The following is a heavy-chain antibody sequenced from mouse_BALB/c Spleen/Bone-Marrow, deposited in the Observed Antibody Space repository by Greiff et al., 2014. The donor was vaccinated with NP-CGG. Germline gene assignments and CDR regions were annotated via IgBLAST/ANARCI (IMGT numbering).Heavy chain of an antibody. V-gene: IGHV1-26*01. CDR1: GYTFTDYY. Sequence: VQLQQSGPELVKPGASVKMSCKASGYTFTDYYMKLVKQSHGKSLEWIGDINPNNGDTFYNQKFKGKATLTVDKSSSTAYMQLNSLTSEDSAVCYCTRRSTMTTFAYWGQGTLVTVSA. J-gene: IGHJ3*01. CDR2: INPNNGDT. CDR3: TRRSTMTTFAY. D-gene: IGHD2-4*01.